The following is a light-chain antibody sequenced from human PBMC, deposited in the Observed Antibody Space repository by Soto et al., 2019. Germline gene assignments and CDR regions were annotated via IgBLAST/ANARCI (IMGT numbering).Light chain of an antibody. J-gene: IGKJ1*01. V-gene: IGKV1-6*01. CDR2: AAS. Sequence: AIQLTQSPSSLSASVGDRVTITCRASQAIRSALGWYQQKPGKVPKLLIYAASTLQSGVPSRFSGSGFGTDFTLTISRLQPEDFATYYCLLDFGYFWAFGQGTKVGIK. CDR1: QAIRSA. CDR3: LLDFGYFWA.